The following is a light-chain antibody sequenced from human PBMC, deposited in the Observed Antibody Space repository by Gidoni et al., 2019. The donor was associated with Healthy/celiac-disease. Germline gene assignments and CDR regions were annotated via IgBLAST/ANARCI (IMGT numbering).Light chain of an antibody. CDR2: DNK. V-gene: IGLV1-51*01. CDR3: GTWDSSLSAWV. CDR1: SSNIGTNY. J-gene: IGLJ3*02. Sequence: PGQHVTISCSVSSSNIGTNYVSWYQQLPGTAPKFLIYDNKKLPSGIPDRFSGSKSGTSATLGITGLQTGDEADYYCGTWDSSLSAWVFGGGTKLTVL.